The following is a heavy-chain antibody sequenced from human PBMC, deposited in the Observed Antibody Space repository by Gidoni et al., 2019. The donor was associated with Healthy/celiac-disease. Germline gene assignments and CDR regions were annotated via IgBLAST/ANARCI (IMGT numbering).Heavy chain of an antibody. V-gene: IGHV4-61*01. J-gene: IGHJ4*02. CDR1: GGSVSSGSYY. CDR2: IYYSGST. Sequence: QVQLQESGPGLVQPSETLSLTCTVSGGSVSSGSYYWSWIRQPPGKGLEWIGYIYYSGSTNYNPSLKSRVTISVDTSKNQFSLKLSSVTAADTAVYYCARDMRGSWVFDYWGQGTLVTVSS. CDR3: ARDMRGSWVFDY. D-gene: IGHD1-26*01.